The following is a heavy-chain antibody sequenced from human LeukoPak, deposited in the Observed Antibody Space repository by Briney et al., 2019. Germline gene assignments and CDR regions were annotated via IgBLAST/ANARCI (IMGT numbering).Heavy chain of an antibody. CDR3: ARDIAEELPYSYYFDY. D-gene: IGHD2-2*02. CDR2: ISYDGSNK. V-gene: IGHV3-30-3*01. J-gene: IGHJ4*02. CDR1: GFTFSSYA. Sequence: GGSLRLSCAASGFTFSSYAMHWVRQAPGKGLEWVAVISYDGSNKYYADSVKGRFTISRDNSKNTLYLQMNSLRAEDTAVYYCARDIAEELPYSYYFDYWGQGTLVTVSS.